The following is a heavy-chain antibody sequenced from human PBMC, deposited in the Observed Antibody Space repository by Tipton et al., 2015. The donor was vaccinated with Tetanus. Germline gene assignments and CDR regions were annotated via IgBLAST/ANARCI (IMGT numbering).Heavy chain of an antibody. CDR3: ARQRMHQTPRESGDDY. V-gene: IGHV4-30-2*01. CDR1: GALLSTGGYS. CDR2: IYHTGST. D-gene: IGHD3-10*01. J-gene: IGHJ4*02. Sequence: TLSLTCAVSGALLSTGGYSWDWIRQPPGQGLEWIGYIYHTGSTYYNPSLRSRVTISAVGSKNHFSLKLTSVTAADTGVYYCARQRMHQTPRESGDDYWGQGTLVTVSS.